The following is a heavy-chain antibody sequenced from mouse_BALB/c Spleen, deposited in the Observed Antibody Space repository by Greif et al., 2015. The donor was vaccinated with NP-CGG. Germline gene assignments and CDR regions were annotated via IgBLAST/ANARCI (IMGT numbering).Heavy chain of an antibody. CDR1: GYAFTDYL. D-gene: IGHD2-4*01. Sequence: QVQLQQSGAELVRPGTSVKVSCKASGYAFTDYLIEWVKQRPGQGLEWIGVINPGSGGTNYNEKFKGKATLTADKSSSTAYMQLSGLTADGSAVCFCARSADFYEDDEAVDYWGQGTSVTVSS. J-gene: IGHJ4*01. CDR2: INPGSGGT. V-gene: IGHV1-54*01. CDR3: ARSADFYEDDEAVDY.